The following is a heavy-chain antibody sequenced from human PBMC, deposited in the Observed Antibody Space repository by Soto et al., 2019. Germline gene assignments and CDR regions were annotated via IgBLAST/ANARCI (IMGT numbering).Heavy chain of an antibody. CDR1: GYSFINYW. CDR3: VRQHMVASRNSPYYLDL. V-gene: IGHV5-10-1*01. J-gene: IGHJ4*02. Sequence: PGESLKISCKGSGYSFINYWINWVRQMPDKGLEWMGRIDPRDSYTNYSPSFQGHATISIDKSINTAYLQWSSLKASDTAIYYCVRQHMVASRNSPYYLDLWGQGILVTVSS. CDR2: IDPRDSYT. D-gene: IGHD2-21*01.